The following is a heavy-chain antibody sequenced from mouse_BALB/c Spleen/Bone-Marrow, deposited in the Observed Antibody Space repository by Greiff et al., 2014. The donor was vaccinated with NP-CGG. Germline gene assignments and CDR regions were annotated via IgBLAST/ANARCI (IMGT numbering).Heavy chain of an antibody. Sequence: VQLQQSGAELVKPGASVKLSCTASGFNIKDTYMHWVKQRPEQGLEWIGRIDPANGNTKYDPKFQGKATITADTSSNPAYLQPSSLTSEDTAVYYCARLDLLDYWGQGTLVTVSA. V-gene: IGHV14-3*02. CDR1: GFNIKDTY. J-gene: IGHJ3*01. CDR2: IDPANGNT. CDR3: ARLDLLDY.